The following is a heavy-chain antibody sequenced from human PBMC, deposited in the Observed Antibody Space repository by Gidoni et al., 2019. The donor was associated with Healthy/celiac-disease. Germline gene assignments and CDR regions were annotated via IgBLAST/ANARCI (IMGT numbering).Heavy chain of an antibody. J-gene: IGHJ3*02. CDR3: AGSGGYYYDSSGYAFDI. CDR2: ISSNGGST. D-gene: IGHD3-22*01. V-gene: IGHV3-64*02. CDR1: GFTFSSYA. Sequence: EVQLVESGEGLVQPGGSLRLSCAASGFTFSSYAMHWVRQAPGKGLEYVSAISSNGGSTYYADSVKGRFTISRDNSKNTLYLQMGSLRAEDMAVYYCAGSGGYYYDSSGYAFDIWGQGTMVTVSS.